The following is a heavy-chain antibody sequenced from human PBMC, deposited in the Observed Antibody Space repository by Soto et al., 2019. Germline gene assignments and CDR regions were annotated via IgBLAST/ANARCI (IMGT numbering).Heavy chain of an antibody. CDR1: GFPFSSYG. CDR2: ISYDGSNK. Sequence: QVQLVESGGGVVQPGRSLRLSCAASGFPFSSYGMQWVRQAPGKGLEWVAHISYDGSNKHYTDSVKGRFTISIDNSKNMLYLQMSSLSAEDTAVYYCAGGQYYFDYCGQGTRVSVSS. D-gene: IGHD2-15*01. V-gene: IGHV3-30*03. J-gene: IGHJ4*02. CDR3: AGGQYYFDY.